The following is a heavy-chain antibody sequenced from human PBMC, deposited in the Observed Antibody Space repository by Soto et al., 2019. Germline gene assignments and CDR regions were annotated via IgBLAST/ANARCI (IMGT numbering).Heavy chain of an antibody. CDR2: ISGSGGST. Sequence: GGSLRLSCAASGFTFSSYAMSWVRQAPGKGLEWVSAISGSGGSTYYADSVKGRFTISRDNSKNTLYLQMNSLRAEDTAVYYCAKAVLWFGENKDYFDYWGQGTLVTVSS. D-gene: IGHD3-10*01. CDR1: GFTFSSYA. V-gene: IGHV3-23*01. CDR3: AKAVLWFGENKDYFDY. J-gene: IGHJ4*02.